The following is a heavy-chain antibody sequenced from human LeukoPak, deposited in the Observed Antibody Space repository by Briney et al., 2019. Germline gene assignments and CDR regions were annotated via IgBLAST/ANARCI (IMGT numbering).Heavy chain of an antibody. CDR2: INTKTGRT. D-gene: IGHD3-3*01. V-gene: IGHV1-2*02. CDR3: ARADFIDAGPYLIAP. J-gene: IGHJ5*02. CDR1: GYTFTDYY. Sequence: ASVRFSCKTSGYTFTDYYIHWVRQAPGQGLEWMGWINTKTGRTSFARTFQGRVTMTMDPSITTVYMDMAWLTSDDTAIYFCARADFIDAGPYLIAPWGQGTLVTVSS.